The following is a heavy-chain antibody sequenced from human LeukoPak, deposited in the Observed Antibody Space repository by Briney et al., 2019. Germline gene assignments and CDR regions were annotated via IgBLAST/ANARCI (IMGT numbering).Heavy chain of an antibody. CDR2: ITGSGGST. D-gene: IGHD5-18*01. CDR1: GFAFSNYG. V-gene: IGHV3-23*01. CDR3: AKDLAYSYGYGPDY. J-gene: IGHJ4*02. Sequence: GGSLRLSCAASGFAFSNYGLSWVRQAPGKGLEWVSGITGSGGSTYYADSVKGRFTISRDNSKNTLYLQMNSLRAEDTAVYYCAKDLAYSYGYGPDYWGQGTLVTVSS.